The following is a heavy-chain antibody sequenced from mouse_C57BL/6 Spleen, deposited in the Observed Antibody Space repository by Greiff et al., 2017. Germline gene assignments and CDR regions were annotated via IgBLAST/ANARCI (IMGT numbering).Heavy chain of an antibody. CDR3: ARKDYAMDY. CDR1: GYTFTDYN. J-gene: IGHJ4*01. CDR2: INPNNGGT. Sequence: EVQLQQSGPELVRPGASVKIPCKASGYTFTDYNMDWVKQSHGKSLEWIGDINPNNGGTIYNQKFKGKATLTVDKSSSTAYMELRRLTSEDTAVYYCARKDYAMDYWGQGTSVTVSS. V-gene: IGHV1-18*01.